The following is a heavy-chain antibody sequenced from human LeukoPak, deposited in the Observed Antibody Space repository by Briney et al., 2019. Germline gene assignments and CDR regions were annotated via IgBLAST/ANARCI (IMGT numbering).Heavy chain of an antibody. V-gene: IGHV1-2*02. CDR3: ASFGGGQWLLRGDDAFDI. Sequence: ASVKVSCKPSGYPFTGYYMHWVRQAPGQGLEWMGWINPNSGGTDYAQKFQGRVTMTSDTSINTAYMALSRLTSDDTAVYYCASFGGGQWLLRGDDAFDIWGQGTMVTVSS. CDR2: INPNSGGT. CDR1: GYPFTGYY. J-gene: IGHJ3*02. D-gene: IGHD6-19*01.